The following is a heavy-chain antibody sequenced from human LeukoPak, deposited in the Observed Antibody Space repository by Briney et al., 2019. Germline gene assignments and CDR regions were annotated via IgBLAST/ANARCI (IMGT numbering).Heavy chain of an antibody. CDR2: ISSSSSYI. D-gene: IGHD6-6*01. V-gene: IGHV3-21*01. Sequence: PGGSLRLSCAASGFTFSSYSMNWVRQAPGKGLEWVSSISSSSSYIYYADSVKGRFTISRDNAKNSLYLQMNSLRAEDTAVYYCARDYSSSPGGFDYWGQGTLVTVSS. J-gene: IGHJ4*02. CDR3: ARDYSSSPGGFDY. CDR1: GFTFSSYS.